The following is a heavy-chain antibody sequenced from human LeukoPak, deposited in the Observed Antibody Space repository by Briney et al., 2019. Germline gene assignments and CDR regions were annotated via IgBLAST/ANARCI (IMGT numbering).Heavy chain of an antibody. CDR1: GFTFDDYG. J-gene: IGHJ4*02. CDR3: ARSLASGERYSGSYVSFSDY. CDR2: INWNGGST. V-gene: IGHV3-20*04. D-gene: IGHD1-26*01. Sequence: GGSLRLSCAASGFTFDDYGMSWVRQAPGKGLEWVSGINWNGGSTGYADSVKGRFTISRDNAKNSLYLQMNSLRAEDTALYYCARSLASGERYSGSYVSFSDYWGQGTLVTVSS.